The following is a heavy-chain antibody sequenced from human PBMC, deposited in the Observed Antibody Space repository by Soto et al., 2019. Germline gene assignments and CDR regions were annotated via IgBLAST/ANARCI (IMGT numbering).Heavy chain of an antibody. Sequence: QLQLQESGPGLVKPSETLSLTCTVSGGSISSSSYYWGWIRQPPGKGLEWIGSIYYSGSTYYNPSLKSRVNISVDTSXXXFSLKLSSVTAADTAVYYCARLWNWGCHGWGQGTLVTVSS. V-gene: IGHV4-39*01. CDR3: ARLWNWGCHG. CDR1: GGSISSSSYY. J-gene: IGHJ4*02. D-gene: IGHD7-27*01. CDR2: IYYSGST.